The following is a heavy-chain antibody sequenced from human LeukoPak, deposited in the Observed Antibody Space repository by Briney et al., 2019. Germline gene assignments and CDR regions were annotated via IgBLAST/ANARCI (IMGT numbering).Heavy chain of an antibody. D-gene: IGHD3-10*01. CDR3: ARDGSGRVPEMSAPDY. CDR2: FSGSGGST. CDR1: GFTFSSYA. J-gene: IGHJ4*02. V-gene: IGHV3-23*01. Sequence: GGTLRLSCAASGFTFSSYAMSWVRQAPGKGLEWVSAFSGSGGSTYYADSVKGRFTISRDNAKNSLYLQMNSLRAEDTAVYYCARDGSGRVPEMSAPDYWGQGTLVTVSS.